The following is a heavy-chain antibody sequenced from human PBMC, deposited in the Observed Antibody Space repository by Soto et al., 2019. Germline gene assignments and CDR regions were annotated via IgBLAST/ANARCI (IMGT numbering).Heavy chain of an antibody. CDR1: GGSISSSNW. CDR2: IYHSGST. CDR3: ATRITVFGLLIPPFDP. V-gene: IGHV4-4*02. D-gene: IGHD3-3*01. Sequence: SETLSLTCAVSGGSISSSNWWSWVRQPPGKGLEWIGEIYHSGSTNYNPSLKSRVTISVDTSKNQFSLRLSSVTAADTAMYYCATRITVFGLLIPPFDPWGQGTQVTVSS. J-gene: IGHJ5*02.